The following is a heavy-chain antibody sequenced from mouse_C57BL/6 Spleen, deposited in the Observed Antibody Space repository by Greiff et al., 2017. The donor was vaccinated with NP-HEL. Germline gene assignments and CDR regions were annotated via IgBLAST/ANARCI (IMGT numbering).Heavy chain of an antibody. D-gene: IGHD1-1*01. J-gene: IGHJ1*03. Sequence: VQLQQSGPELVKPGASVKISCKASGYTFTDYYMNWVKQSHGKSLEWIGDINPNNGGTSYNQKFKGKATLTVDKSSSTAYMELRSLTSEDSAVYYCARERVITTVVATGEDVWGTGTTVTVSS. CDR1: GYTFTDYY. V-gene: IGHV1-26*01. CDR3: ARERVITTVVATGEDV. CDR2: INPNNGGT.